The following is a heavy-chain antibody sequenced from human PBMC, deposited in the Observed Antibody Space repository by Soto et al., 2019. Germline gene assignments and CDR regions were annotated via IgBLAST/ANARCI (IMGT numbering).Heavy chain of an antibody. D-gene: IGHD3-3*01. CDR2: IYHSGST. CDR3: SGGLEWLGTDN. V-gene: IGHV4-38-2*02. J-gene: IGHJ4*02. CDR1: GYSISSGYY. Sequence: SETLSLTCTVSGYSISSGYYWGWIRQPPGKGLEWIGNIYHSGSTSYDPSLRSRVTISLDTSRNQFSLNLNSVHAADTALYYCSGGLEWLGTDNWGQGTRVTVSS.